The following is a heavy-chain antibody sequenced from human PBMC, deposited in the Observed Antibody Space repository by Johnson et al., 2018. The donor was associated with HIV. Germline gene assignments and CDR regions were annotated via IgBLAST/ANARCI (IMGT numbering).Heavy chain of an antibody. V-gene: IGHV3-30-3*01. J-gene: IGHJ3*02. CDR2: ILYDGSNK. D-gene: IGHD6-13*01. CDR1: GFTFSSYA. Sequence: VHLVESGGGVVQPGRSLRLSCAASGFTFSSYAMHWVRQAPGTGLEWVAVILYDGSNKYYADSVKGRFTISRDNSKNTLYLQMNSLRVEDTAVYYCASLTWVARSSRFYAFDIWGQGTMVTVSS. CDR3: ASLTWVARSSRFYAFDI.